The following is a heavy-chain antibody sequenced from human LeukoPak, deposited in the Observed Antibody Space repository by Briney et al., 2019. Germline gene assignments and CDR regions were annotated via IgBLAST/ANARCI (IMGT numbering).Heavy chain of an antibody. J-gene: IGHJ4*02. Sequence: SETLSLTCTVSGGSISSSSYYWGWIRQPPGTGLEWIGSIYYSGSTYYNPSLKSRVTISVDTSKNQFSLKLSAVTAADTAVYYCARHYGTVTEKPLDYWGQGTLLTVSS. CDR2: IYYSGST. CDR3: ARHYGTVTEKPLDY. D-gene: IGHD4-11*01. V-gene: IGHV4-39*01. CDR1: GGSISSSSYY.